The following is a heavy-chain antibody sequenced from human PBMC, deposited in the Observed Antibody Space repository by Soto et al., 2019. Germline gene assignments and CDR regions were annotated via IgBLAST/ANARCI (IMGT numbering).Heavy chain of an antibody. CDR1: GFTFSSYS. D-gene: IGHD6-19*01. J-gene: IGHJ4*02. CDR2: ISSSGSTI. CDR3: ARAVAGTVFDY. Sequence: GSLRLSCAASGFTFSSYSMSWIRQTPGKGLEWLSYISSSGSTIYYRDSVKGRFTMSRDNANDSLYLQMNSLRDDDTAVYYCARAVAGTVFDYWGQGALVTVSS. V-gene: IGHV3-48*02.